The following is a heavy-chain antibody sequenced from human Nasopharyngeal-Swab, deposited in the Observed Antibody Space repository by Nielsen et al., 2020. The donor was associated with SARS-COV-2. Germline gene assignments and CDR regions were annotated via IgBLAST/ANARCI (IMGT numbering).Heavy chain of an antibody. V-gene: IGHV4-59*01. Sequence: SETLSLTCTVSGGSISSYYWSWIPPPPGKGLEWIGYIYYSGSTNYNPSLKSRVTISVDTSKNQFSLKLSSVAAADTAVYYCARATRITIFGVVGWFDPWGQGTLVTVSS. D-gene: IGHD3-3*01. CDR1: GGSISSYY. J-gene: IGHJ5*02. CDR3: ARATRITIFGVVGWFDP. CDR2: IYYSGST.